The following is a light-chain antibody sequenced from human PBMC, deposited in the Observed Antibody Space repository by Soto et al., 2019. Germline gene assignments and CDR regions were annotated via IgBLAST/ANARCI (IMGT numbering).Light chain of an antibody. Sequence: QSALTQPASVSGSPGQSITISCTGTSSDVGGYNYVAWYQQHPGKAPKLMIYEVSNRPSGISYRFSGSKSDNTASLTISGLQAEDEADYSCSSYSSRTLDVVFGGGTKVTVL. V-gene: IGLV2-14*01. CDR3: SSYSSRTLDVV. J-gene: IGLJ2*01. CDR2: EVS. CDR1: SSDVGGYNY.